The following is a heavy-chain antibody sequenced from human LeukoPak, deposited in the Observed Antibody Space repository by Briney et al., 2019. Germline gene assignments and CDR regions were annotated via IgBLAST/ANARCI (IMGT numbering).Heavy chain of an antibody. J-gene: IGHJ4*02. CDR3: ARDLTPDYYDSSGYFDY. CDR2: ISSSSSYI. Sequence: GGSLRLSCAASGFTFSSYSMNWVRQAPGKGLEWVSSISSSSSYIYYADSVKGRFTISRDNAKNSLYLQMNSLRAEDTAAYYCARDLTPDYYDSSGYFDYWGQGTLVTVSS. CDR1: GFTFSSYS. D-gene: IGHD3-22*01. V-gene: IGHV3-21*01.